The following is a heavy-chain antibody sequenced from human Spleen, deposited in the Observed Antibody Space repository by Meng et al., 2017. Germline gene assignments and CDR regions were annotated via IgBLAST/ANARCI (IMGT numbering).Heavy chain of an antibody. V-gene: IGHV5-51*01. J-gene: IGHJ4*02. CDR3: ARLRSKLVTRNFYLDF. D-gene: IGHD1-14*01. CDR2: IYPGDSDT. Sequence: GESLKISCQGSGYNFDIYWIGWVRLTPGKGLEWMGSIYPGDSDTTYSPSFQGLVTLSVDKSINTTYLQWSSLQASDTAKSFCARLRSKLVTRNFYLDFWGQGTPVTVSS. CDR1: GYNFDIYW.